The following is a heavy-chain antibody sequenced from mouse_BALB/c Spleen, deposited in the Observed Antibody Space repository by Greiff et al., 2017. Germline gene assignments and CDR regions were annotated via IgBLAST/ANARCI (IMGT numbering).Heavy chain of an antibody. CDR1: GYTFSSYW. CDR2: ILPGSGST. J-gene: IGHJ4*01. Sequence: VQLQQSGAELMKPGASVKISCKATGYTFSSYWIEWVKQRPGHGLEWIGEILPGSGSTNYNEKFKGKATFTADTSSNTAYMQLSSLTSEDSAVYYCARVGLRLSMDYWGQGTSVTVSS. D-gene: IGHD2-4*01. V-gene: IGHV1-9*01. CDR3: ARVGLRLSMDY.